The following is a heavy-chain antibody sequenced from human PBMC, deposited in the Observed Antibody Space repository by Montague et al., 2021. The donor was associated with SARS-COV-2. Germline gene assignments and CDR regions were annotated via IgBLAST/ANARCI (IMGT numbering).Heavy chain of an antibody. CDR2: IYYSRGT. V-gene: IGHV4-59*08. CDR3: ARHLSVTTVTSHMYHYAMDV. Sequence: SETLSLTCSVSGDSISNYSWSWILQSPGKGLEWIGYIYYSRGTNYNPSLTSRVTISVDTSKNQVSLKLTSVTAADTAVYYCARHLSVTTVTSHMYHYAMDVWGQGTTVTVSS. D-gene: IGHD4-17*01. CDR1: GDSISNYS. J-gene: IGHJ6*02.